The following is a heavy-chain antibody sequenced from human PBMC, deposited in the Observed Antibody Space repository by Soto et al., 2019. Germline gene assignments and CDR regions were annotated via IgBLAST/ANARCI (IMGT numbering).Heavy chain of an antibody. J-gene: IGHJ5*02. CDR1: GGSLTSGGFY. CDR2: ILYAGTT. CDR3: ASDAPLCGGALQTGCDP. D-gene: IGHD3-3*01. Sequence: TSESLSLTCTVCGGSLTSGGFYWNWIHKRPGKRREWIRYILYAGTTLSNSALQSRVSISVDSTKNHFSLKLTSVTYAYTAVYYCASDAPLCGGALQTGCDPWG. V-gene: IGHV4-31*03.